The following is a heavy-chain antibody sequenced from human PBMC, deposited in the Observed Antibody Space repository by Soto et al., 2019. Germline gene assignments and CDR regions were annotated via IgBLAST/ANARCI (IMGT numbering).Heavy chain of an antibody. CDR2: INSDGSST. CDR3: AREEGYSSSWYY. V-gene: IGHV3-74*01. Sequence: GGSLRLSCAASGFTVSSNYMSWVRQAPGKGLEWVSRINSDGSSTSYADSVKGRFTISRDNAKNTLYLQMNSLRAEDTAVYYCAREEGYSSSWYYWGQGTLVTVSS. D-gene: IGHD6-13*01. J-gene: IGHJ4*02. CDR1: GFTVSSNY.